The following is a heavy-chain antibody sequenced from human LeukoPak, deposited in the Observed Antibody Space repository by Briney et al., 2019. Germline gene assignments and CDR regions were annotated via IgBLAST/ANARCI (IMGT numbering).Heavy chain of an antibody. D-gene: IGHD5-12*01. V-gene: IGHV3-74*01. CDR2: INPDGSST. CDR3: AKFGGYDFVHYYYGMDV. Sequence: GGSLRLSCAASGYTFSRYWMHWVRQAPGKGLVWVSRINPDGSSTGYADSVKGRFTISRDNAKNTLYLQMNSLRAEDTALYYCAKFGGYDFVHYYYGMDVWGQGTTVTVSS. J-gene: IGHJ6*02. CDR1: GYTFSRYW.